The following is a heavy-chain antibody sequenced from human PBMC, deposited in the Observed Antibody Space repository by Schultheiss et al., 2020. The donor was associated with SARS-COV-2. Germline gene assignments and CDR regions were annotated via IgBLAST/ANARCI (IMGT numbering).Heavy chain of an antibody. CDR2: IYYSGST. V-gene: IGHV4-61*10. CDR3: ARWDTYYDFWSGYYVEGYFDY. Sequence: SETLSLTCTVSGGSISSGSYYWSWIRQPAGKGLEWIGYIYYSGSTNYNPSLKSRVTISVDTSKNQFSLKLSSVTAADTAVYYCARWDTYYDFWSGYYVEGYFDYWGQGTLVTVSS. CDR1: GGSISSGSYY. J-gene: IGHJ4*02. D-gene: IGHD3-3*01.